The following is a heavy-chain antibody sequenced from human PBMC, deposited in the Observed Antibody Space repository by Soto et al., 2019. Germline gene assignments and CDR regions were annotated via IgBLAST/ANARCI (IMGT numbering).Heavy chain of an antibody. Sequence: QVQLVQSGAEVKKPGASVKVSCKASGYTFTSYAMHWVRQAPGQRLEWMGWINAGNGNTKYSQKFQGRVTITRDTSXXXXXXXXXXXXXXXXXXXXCARDLHYDYIWGSYRTYNWFDPWGQGTLVTVSS. V-gene: IGHV1-3*01. D-gene: IGHD3-16*02. CDR2: INAGNGNT. CDR3: ARDLHYDYIWGSYRTYNWFDP. CDR1: GYTFTSYA. J-gene: IGHJ5*02.